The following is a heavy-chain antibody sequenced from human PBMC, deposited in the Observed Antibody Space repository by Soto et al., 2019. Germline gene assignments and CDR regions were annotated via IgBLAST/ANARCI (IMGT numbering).Heavy chain of an antibody. D-gene: IGHD2-21*01. CDR3: ARDGDPGYSFWSGPLGGGRFDP. CDR2: IVPLFGTA. J-gene: IGHJ5*02. Sequence: QVQLVQSGAEVKEPGSSVNVSCKTSGGTFGNTAVTWVRQVPGQGLAWIGGIVPLFGTANYAQKFRGRVMITADESTSTAYMDLSSLRSDDTAIYYCARDGDPGYSFWSGPLGGGRFDPWGQGTLVTVSS. V-gene: IGHV1-69*12. CDR1: GGTFGNTA.